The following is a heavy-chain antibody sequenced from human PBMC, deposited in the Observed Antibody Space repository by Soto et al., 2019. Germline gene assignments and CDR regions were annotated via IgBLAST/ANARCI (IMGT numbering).Heavy chain of an antibody. V-gene: IGHV1-69*02. CDR3: ARGNPQLTTGGYYYYGMDV. Sequence: QVQLVQSGAEVKKPGSSVNVSCKASGGTFSSYTISWVRQAPGQGLEWMGRIIPILGIANYAQKFQGRVTITADKSTSTAYMELSSLRSEDTAVYYCARGNPQLTTGGYYYYGMDVWGQGTTVTVSS. D-gene: IGHD4-4*01. CDR1: GGTFSSYT. J-gene: IGHJ6*02. CDR2: IIPILGIA.